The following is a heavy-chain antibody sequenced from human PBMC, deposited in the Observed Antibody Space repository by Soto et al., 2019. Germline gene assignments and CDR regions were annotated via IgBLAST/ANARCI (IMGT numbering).Heavy chain of an antibody. CDR1: GASISSNTYY. V-gene: IGHV4-39*07. CDR3: ARDKITGLFDY. J-gene: IGHJ4*02. CDR2: INHSGST. Sequence: SETLSLTCTVSGASISSNTYYWAWIRQPPGTGLEWIGEINHSGSTNYNPSPKSRVTISVDTSKNQFSLKLTSVTAADTAVYYCARDKITGLFDYRGQGSSDTVSS. D-gene: IGHD1-1*01.